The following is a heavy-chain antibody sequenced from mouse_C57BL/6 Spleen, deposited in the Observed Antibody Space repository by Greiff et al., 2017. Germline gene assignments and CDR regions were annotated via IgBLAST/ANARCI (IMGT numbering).Heavy chain of an antibody. Sequence: QVQLQQPGAELVMPGASVKLSCKASGYTFTSYWMHWVKQRTGQGLEWIGELDPSDSYTNYHQKFKGTSTFTVAKSSSPADMQISSLTSEDSAVFYCARGVITHAMDYWGQGTSVTVSS. CDR1: GYTFTSYW. CDR2: LDPSDSYT. J-gene: IGHJ4*01. CDR3: ARGVITHAMDY. V-gene: IGHV1-69*01. D-gene: IGHD2-4*01.